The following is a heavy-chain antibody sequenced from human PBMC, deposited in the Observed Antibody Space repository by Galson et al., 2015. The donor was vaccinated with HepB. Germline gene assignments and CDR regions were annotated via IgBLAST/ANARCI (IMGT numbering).Heavy chain of an antibody. D-gene: IGHD5-12*01. Sequence: SLRLSCAASGFTFSSYGMHWVRQAPGKGLEWVAFIRYDGSNKYYADSVKGRFTISRDNSKNTLYLQMNSLRAEDTAVYYCAPVRGIRGFYAESLRGYSGYAFDYWGQGTLVTVSS. CDR1: GFTFSSYG. CDR2: IRYDGSNK. CDR3: APVRGIRGFYAESLRGYSGYAFDY. J-gene: IGHJ4*02. V-gene: IGHV3-30*02.